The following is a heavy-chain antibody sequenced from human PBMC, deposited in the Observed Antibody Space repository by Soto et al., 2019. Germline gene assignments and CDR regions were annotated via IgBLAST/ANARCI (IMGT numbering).Heavy chain of an antibody. J-gene: IGHJ3*02. CDR3: AKSHIAAAGTSRIAVAEVTPNAFDI. CDR1: GGTFSSYA. D-gene: IGHD6-13*01. CDR2: IIPIFGTA. V-gene: IGHV1-69*13. Sequence: GASVKVSCKASGGTFSSYAISWVRQAPGQGLEWMGGIIPIFGTANYAQKFQGRVTITADESTSTAYMELSSLRSEDTAVYYCAKSHIAAAGTSRIAVAEVTPNAFDIWGQGTMVTVSS.